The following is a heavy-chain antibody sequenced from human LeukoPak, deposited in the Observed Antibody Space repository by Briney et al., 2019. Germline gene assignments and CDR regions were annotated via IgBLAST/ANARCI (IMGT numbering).Heavy chain of an antibody. V-gene: IGHV1-18*01. CDR1: GYTFTSYG. Sequence: ASVKVSCKASGYTFTSYGISWVRQAPGQGLEWMGWISAYNGNTSYAQKLQGRVTMTTDTSTSTAYMELRSLRSDDTAVYYCARRYDSSGYYYYYYGMDVWGQGTTVTVSS. CDR3: ARRYDSSGYYYYYYGMDV. CDR2: ISAYNGNT. D-gene: IGHD3-22*01. J-gene: IGHJ6*02.